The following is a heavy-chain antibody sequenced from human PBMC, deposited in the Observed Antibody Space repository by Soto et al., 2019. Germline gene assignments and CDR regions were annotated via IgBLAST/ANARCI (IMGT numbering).Heavy chain of an antibody. Sequence: PXETLSLTCTVSGDSIRSSYWTWIRQAPGRGLEWIGDIYHTGTTNYNPSLKSRVSISVDTSKNQFSLRLRSVTAADTAIYFCAKISAGSTDETMFTVFDHWGQGNLVTVSS. J-gene: IGHJ4*02. CDR3: AKISAGSTDETMFTVFDH. V-gene: IGHV4-59*03. D-gene: IGHD6-13*01. CDR1: GDSIRSSY. CDR2: IYHTGTT.